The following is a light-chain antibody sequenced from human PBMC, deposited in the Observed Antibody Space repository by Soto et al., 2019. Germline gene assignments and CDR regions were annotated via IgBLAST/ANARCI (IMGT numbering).Light chain of an antibody. CDR1: QSISSW. J-gene: IGKJ2*01. Sequence: DIQMTQSPSTLSASVGDRVTITCRASQSISSWLAWYQQKPGKAPKLLIYKASSLESGVPSRFSGSGSGTEFTLTISSLQPDDFATHYCQQYHSYSTTFGQGTKLEIK. CDR3: QQYHSYSTT. CDR2: KAS. V-gene: IGKV1-5*03.